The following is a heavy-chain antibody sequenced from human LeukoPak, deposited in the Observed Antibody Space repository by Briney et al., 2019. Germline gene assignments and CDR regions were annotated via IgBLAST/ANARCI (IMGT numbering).Heavy chain of an antibody. Sequence: ASVKVSCKASGYTFTSYGISWVRQAPGQGLEWMGWISGYNGNTNYAQKFQGRVTITADESTSTAYMELCSLRSEDMAVYYCASRLRFLEWLPFYDYWGQGTLVTVSS. D-gene: IGHD3-3*01. CDR3: ASRLRFLEWLPFYDY. V-gene: IGHV1-18*03. J-gene: IGHJ4*02. CDR2: ISGYNGNT. CDR1: GYTFTSYG.